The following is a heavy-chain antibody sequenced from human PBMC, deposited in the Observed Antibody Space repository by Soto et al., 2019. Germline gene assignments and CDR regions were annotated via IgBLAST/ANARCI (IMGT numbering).Heavy chain of an antibody. D-gene: IGHD3-9*01. CDR3: AKDGGYYILTGYYAFDI. V-gene: IGHV3-23*01. Sequence: GGSLTLSCAASGFTFSSYAMSWVRQAPGKGLEWVSAISGSGGSTYYADSVKGRFTISRDNSKNTLYLQMNSLRAEDTAVYYCAKDGGYYILTGYYAFDIWGQGTMVTVSS. J-gene: IGHJ3*02. CDR1: GFTFSSYA. CDR2: ISGSGGST.